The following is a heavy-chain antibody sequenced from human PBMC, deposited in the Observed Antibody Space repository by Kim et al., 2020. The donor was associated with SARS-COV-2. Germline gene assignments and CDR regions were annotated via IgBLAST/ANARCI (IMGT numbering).Heavy chain of an antibody. CDR3: ARGGTGAVLRRWFDP. Sequence: SETLSLTCAVYGGSFSGYYWSWIRQPPGKGLEWIGEINHSGSTNYNPSLKSRVTISVDTSKNQFSLKLSSVTAADTAAYYCARGGTGAVLRRWFDPWGQGTLVTVSS. CDR2: INHSGST. J-gene: IGHJ5*02. D-gene: IGHD4-17*01. CDR1: GGSFSGYY. V-gene: IGHV4-34*01.